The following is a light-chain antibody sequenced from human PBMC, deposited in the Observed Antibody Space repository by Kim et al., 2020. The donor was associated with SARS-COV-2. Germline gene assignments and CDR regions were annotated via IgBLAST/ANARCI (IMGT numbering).Light chain of an antibody. CDR2: GTS. Sequence: LSPGESATLSCRASQSVSGSYVAWYQQKPGQALRLLIYGTSSRATGIPDRFSGSGSGTDFTLTISRLEPEDFAVYYCQQYESSPHTFGQGTKLEI. CDR1: QSVSGSY. V-gene: IGKV3-20*01. J-gene: IGKJ2*01. CDR3: QQYESSPHT.